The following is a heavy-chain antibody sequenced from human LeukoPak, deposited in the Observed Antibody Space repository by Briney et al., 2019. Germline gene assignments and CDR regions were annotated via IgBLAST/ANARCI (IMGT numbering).Heavy chain of an antibody. V-gene: IGHV4-4*02. J-gene: IGHJ3*01. CDR1: GGSISSSNW. Sequence: SETLSLTCAVSGGSISSSNWWSWVRQPPGKGLEWIGEIYHSGSTNYNPSLKSRVTLSVDTSKNQFSLRLNSVTAADTAVYYCARWFGWDWGQGTMVTVSS. CDR2: IYHSGST. D-gene: IGHD3-10*01. CDR3: ARWFGWD.